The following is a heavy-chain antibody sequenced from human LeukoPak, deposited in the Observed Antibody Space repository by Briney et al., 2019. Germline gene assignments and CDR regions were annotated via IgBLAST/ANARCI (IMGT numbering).Heavy chain of an antibody. D-gene: IGHD3-16*02. CDR1: GGSISSSSYY. Sequence: PSETLSLTCTVSGGSISSSSYYWGWIRQPPGKGLEWIGSIYYSGSTYYNPSLKSRVTISVDTSKNQFSLKLSSVTAADAAVYYCARGGEPLLVWGSYRQNWFDPWGQGTLVTVSS. CDR3: ARGGEPLLVWGSYRQNWFDP. V-gene: IGHV4-39*07. CDR2: IYYSGST. J-gene: IGHJ5*02.